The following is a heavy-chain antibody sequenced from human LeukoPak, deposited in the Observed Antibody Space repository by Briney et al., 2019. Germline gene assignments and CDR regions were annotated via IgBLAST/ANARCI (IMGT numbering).Heavy chain of an antibody. CDR2: INPSAGAT. CDR1: GYTFTNYY. D-gene: IGHD5-18*01. J-gene: IGHJ5*02. CDR3: ARGPGYSYGPFWFDP. Sequence: ASVKVSCKASGYTFTNYYIHWVRRAPGQGLEWMGIINPSAGATNYAQKFQGRVTMTRDTSTSTVYMELSSLRSEDTAVYYCARGPGYSYGPFWFDPWGQGTLVTVSS. V-gene: IGHV1-46*01.